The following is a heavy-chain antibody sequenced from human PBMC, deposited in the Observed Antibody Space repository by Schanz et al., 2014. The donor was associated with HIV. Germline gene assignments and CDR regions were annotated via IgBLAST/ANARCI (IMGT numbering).Heavy chain of an antibody. CDR1: GFTFSSYA. CDR2: LSGSGSNI. V-gene: IGHV3-48*04. D-gene: IGHD3-10*01. Sequence: EVQLVESGGGLVQPGGSLRLSCAASGFTFSSYAMSWVRQAPGKGLEWVSSLSGSGSNIYYADSVKGRFTISRDNGKNSLCLQMNSLRAEDTAVYYCARLRGFLWFGDHPYSFDYWGQGTLVTVSS. CDR3: ARLRGFLWFGDHPYSFDY. J-gene: IGHJ4*02.